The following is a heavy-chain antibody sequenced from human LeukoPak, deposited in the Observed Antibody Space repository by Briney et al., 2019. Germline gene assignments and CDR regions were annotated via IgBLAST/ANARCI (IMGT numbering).Heavy chain of an antibody. Sequence: GGSLRLSCAASGFSFSSYAMSWVRQAPGKGLEWVSAISGSGGSTYYADSVKGRFTISRDNSKNTLYLQMNSLRAEDTAVYYCAKEGYYYDSSGYAAYFDYWGQGTLVTVSS. CDR2: ISGSGGST. V-gene: IGHV3-23*01. CDR3: AKEGYYYDSSGYAAYFDY. D-gene: IGHD3-22*01. CDR1: GFSFSSYA. J-gene: IGHJ4*02.